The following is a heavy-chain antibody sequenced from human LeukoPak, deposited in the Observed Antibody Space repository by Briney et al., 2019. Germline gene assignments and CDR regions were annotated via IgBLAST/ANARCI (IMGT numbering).Heavy chain of an antibody. Sequence: ASVKVSCKASGGTIHSSAITWLRQAPGQGLEWMGRIIPILGIANYAQKFQGRVTITADKSTSTAYMELSSLRSEDTAVYYCARDGVDTARSVDYWGQGTLVTVSS. J-gene: IGHJ4*02. D-gene: IGHD5-18*01. CDR1: GGTIHSSA. CDR2: IIPILGIA. CDR3: ARDGVDTARSVDY. V-gene: IGHV1-69*04.